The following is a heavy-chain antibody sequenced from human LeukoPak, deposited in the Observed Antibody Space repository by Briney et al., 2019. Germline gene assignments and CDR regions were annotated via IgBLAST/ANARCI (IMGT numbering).Heavy chain of an antibody. CDR2: IYHSGST. CDR3: ARDLSAAAGHDDNRFDP. Sequence: SGTLSLTCAVSGGSISSSNWWSWVRQPPGKGLEWIGEIYHSGSTNYNPSLKSRVTISVDKSKNQFSLKLSSVTAADTAVYYCARDLSAAAGHDDNRFDPWGQGTLVTVSS. J-gene: IGHJ5*02. V-gene: IGHV4-4*02. D-gene: IGHD6-13*01. CDR1: GGSISSSNW.